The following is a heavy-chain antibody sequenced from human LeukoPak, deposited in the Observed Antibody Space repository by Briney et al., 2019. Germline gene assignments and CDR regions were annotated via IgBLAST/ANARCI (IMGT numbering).Heavy chain of an antibody. D-gene: IGHD4-17*01. CDR1: GFTFSSYS. Sequence: GGSLRLSCAASGFTFSSYSMNWVRQAPGKGLEWVSYISSSSSTIYYADSVKGRFTISRDNAKNSLYLQMNSLRAEDTAVYYCARVGHNYGDSFDYWGQGTLVTVSS. CDR3: ARVGHNYGDSFDY. CDR2: ISSSSSTI. V-gene: IGHV3-48*04. J-gene: IGHJ4*02.